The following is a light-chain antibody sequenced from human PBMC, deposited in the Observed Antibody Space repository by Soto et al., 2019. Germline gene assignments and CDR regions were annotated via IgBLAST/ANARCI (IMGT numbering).Light chain of an antibody. CDR2: DAS. CDR1: QDISNY. J-gene: IGKJ3*01. Sequence: DIQMTQSPSSLSASVGDRVTITCQASQDISNYLNWYQHKPGKAPKLLIYDASNLETGVPSRFSGSGSGTDFTFTISSLQPEDIATYYCQQYDNLRITFGPGTKVDIK. CDR3: QQYDNLRIT. V-gene: IGKV1-33*01.